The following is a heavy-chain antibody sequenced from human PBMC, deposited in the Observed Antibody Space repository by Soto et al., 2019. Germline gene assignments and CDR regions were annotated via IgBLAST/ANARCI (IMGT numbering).Heavy chain of an antibody. D-gene: IGHD6-13*01. CDR1: GFIFSNHA. J-gene: IGHJ4*02. CDR3: AKRQGIGAAAKNFDF. CDR2: ISAGGNLI. Sequence: GGSLRLSCAASGFIFSNHAMSWVRQAPGKGLEWVSGISAGGNLIYYADSVRGRFTMSRDNSKNMLYLQMNSLRAEDTAVYFCAKRQGIGAAAKNFDFWGQGARVTVSS. V-gene: IGHV3-23*01.